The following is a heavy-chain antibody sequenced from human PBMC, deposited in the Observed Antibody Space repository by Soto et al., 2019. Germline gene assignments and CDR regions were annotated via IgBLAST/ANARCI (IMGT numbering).Heavy chain of an antibody. D-gene: IGHD2-15*01. V-gene: IGHV3-30-3*01. J-gene: IGHJ4*02. CDR1: GFAFSHYP. Sequence: QVQLVESGGGVVQPGKSLRLSCAASGFAFSHYPVHWVRQAPGKGLEWVAVISYDGSNKYYEDSVKGRFTIFRDNSENTLYLQMNSLRDEDTAVYYCVREGDCSGGSCSIFDYWGQGTLVTVSS. CDR2: ISYDGSNK. CDR3: VREGDCSGGSCSIFDY.